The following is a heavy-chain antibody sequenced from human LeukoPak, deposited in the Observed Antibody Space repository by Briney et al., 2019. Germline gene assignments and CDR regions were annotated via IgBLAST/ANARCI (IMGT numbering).Heavy chain of an antibody. J-gene: IGHJ4*02. D-gene: IGHD3-3*01. CDR1: GLTFTNYW. CDR3: TSRYDFWSGYQGYYFDF. V-gene: IGHV3-7*01. Sequence: PGGSLRLSCAAPGLTFTNYWMHWVRQAPGKGLESVAYINPDGSEKYYMESLRGRFAISRDNAKNSLYLQMSNLRDEDTAVYYCTSRYDFWSGYQGYYFDFWGQGSLVTVSS. CDR2: INPDGSEK.